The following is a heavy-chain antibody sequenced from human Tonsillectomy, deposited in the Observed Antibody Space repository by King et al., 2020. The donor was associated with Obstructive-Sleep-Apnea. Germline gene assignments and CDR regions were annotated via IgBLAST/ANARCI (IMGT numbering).Heavy chain of an antibody. CDR3: ARGDPEQWLVEGAFDI. CDR1: VGSISSGGYY. Sequence: QLQESGPGLVKPSQTLSLTCTVSVGSISSGGYYWSWIRQHPGKGLEWIGYIYYSGSSYYNPSLKSRVTISVDTSKNQFSLKLSSVTAADTAVYYCARGDPEQWLVEGAFDIWGQGTMVTVSS. V-gene: IGHV4-31*03. D-gene: IGHD6-19*01. CDR2: IYYSGSS. J-gene: IGHJ3*02.